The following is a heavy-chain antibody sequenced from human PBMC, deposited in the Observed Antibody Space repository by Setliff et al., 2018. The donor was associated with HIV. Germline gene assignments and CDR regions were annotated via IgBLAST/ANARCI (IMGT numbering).Heavy chain of an antibody. CDR3: ARARRDSYDRGRRNHYYIDV. CDR1: GGTFSRYA. Sequence: ASVKVSCKASGGTFSRYAINWVRQATGQGLEWMGWMNPNSGNTGYAQKFQGRVTMTRDTSISTAYMELNNLKFEDTAVYYCARARRDSYDRGRRNHYYIDVWGKGTTVTVSS. J-gene: IGHJ6*03. CDR2: MNPNSGNT. D-gene: IGHD3-22*01. V-gene: IGHV1-8*01.